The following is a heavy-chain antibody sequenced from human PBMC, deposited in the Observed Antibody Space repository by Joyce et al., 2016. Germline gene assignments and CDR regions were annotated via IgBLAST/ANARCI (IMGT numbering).Heavy chain of an antibody. D-gene: IGHD3-10*01. V-gene: IGHV3-30*18. CDR1: GFSFRRYA. CDR2: ILYDGTKK. J-gene: IGHJ4*02. CDR3: AKDLNYYGSGRNIQY. Sequence: QVQLVESGGDVVQPGTSLRVSCVASGFSFRRYAVNWVRQAPGKGLEWVAVILYDGTKKYYADSVKGRFTVSRDNFKNTVYLEMSSLRHEDTAVYYCAKDLNYYGSGRNIQYWGQGTLVTVSS.